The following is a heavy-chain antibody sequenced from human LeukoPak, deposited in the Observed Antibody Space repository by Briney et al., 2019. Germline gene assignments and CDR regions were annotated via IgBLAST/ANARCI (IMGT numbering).Heavy chain of an antibody. CDR2: INHSGST. CDR3: AGRTMRFGELFYY. V-gene: IGHV4-34*01. J-gene: IGHJ4*02. D-gene: IGHD3-10*01. CDR1: GGSTSSYY. Sequence: PSETLSLTCTVSGGSTSSYYWSWIRQPPGKGLEWIGEINHSGSTNYNPSLKSRVTISVDTSKNQFSLKLSSVTAADTAVYYCAGRTMRFGELFYYWGQGTLVTVSS.